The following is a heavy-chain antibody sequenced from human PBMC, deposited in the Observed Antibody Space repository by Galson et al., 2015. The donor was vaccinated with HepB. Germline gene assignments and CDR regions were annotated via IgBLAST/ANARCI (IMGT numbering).Heavy chain of an antibody. CDR1: VYTFTYRS. J-gene: IGHJ3*02. CDR3: ARSFGEAAFDI. V-gene: IGHV1-45*02. D-gene: IGHD3-10*01. Sequence: SVYTFTYRSLHWVRQAPGQALEWMGWITPFNDNTNYAQKFQDRVTITRDRSMSTAYMELSSLRSEDTAMYYCARSFGEAAFDIWGQGTMVTVSS. CDR2: ITPFNDNT.